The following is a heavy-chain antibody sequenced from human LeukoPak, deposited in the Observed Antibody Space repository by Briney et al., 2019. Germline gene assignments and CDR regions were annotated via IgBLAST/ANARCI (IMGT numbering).Heavy chain of an antibody. D-gene: IGHD5-12*01. V-gene: IGHV4-39*01. CDR2: IYYSGST. CDR1: GGSISSSSYY. Sequence: SSETLSLTCTVSGGSISSSSYYWGWIRQPPGKGLEWIGSIYYSGSTYYNPSLKSRVTISVDTPKNQFSLKLSSVTAADTAVYYCARLVATKRGAFDYWGQGTLVTVSS. CDR3: ARLVATKRGAFDY. J-gene: IGHJ4*02.